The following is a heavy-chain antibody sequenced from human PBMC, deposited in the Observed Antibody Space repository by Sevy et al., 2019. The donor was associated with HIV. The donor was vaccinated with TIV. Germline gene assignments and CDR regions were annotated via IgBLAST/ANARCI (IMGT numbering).Heavy chain of an antibody. V-gene: IGHV1-69*13. D-gene: IGHD6-13*01. CDR2: IIPIFGTA. J-gene: IGHJ4*02. CDR3: ARLIAAAGYYFDY. Sequence: ASVKVSCKASGGTFSSYAISWVRQAPGQGLEWMGGIIPIFGTANYAQKFQGRVTITADESTSTAYMELSSPRSEDTAVYYCARLIAAAGYYFDYWGQGTLVTVSS. CDR1: GGTFSSYA.